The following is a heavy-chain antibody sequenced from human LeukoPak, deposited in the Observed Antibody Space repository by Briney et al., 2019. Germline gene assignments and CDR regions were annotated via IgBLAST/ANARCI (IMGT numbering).Heavy chain of an antibody. V-gene: IGHV3-53*01. Sequence: GGSLRLSCAASGFTVSTTYMSWVRQAPGKGLEWVSLIYVDGRTYYADSVKGRFTISRDNSKNTLYLQVNSLRAEDTAVYYCARRGDGGRSFDYWGQGTLVAVSS. D-gene: IGHD4-23*01. CDR3: ARRGDGGRSFDY. CDR2: IYVDGRT. CDR1: GFTVSTTY. J-gene: IGHJ4*02.